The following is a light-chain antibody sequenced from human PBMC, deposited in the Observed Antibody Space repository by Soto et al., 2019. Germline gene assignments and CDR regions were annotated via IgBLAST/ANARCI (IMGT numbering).Light chain of an antibody. Sequence: NFMLTQPHSVSESPGKTVTISCTRSSGSIASNYVQWYQQRPGSSPTTVVYEHNQRPSGVPDRFSGSIDTSSNSASLTISGLKTEDEAAYYCQSYDSDNHVVFGGGTKVTVL. V-gene: IGLV6-57*01. J-gene: IGLJ2*01. CDR3: QSYDSDNHVV. CDR2: EHN. CDR1: SGSIASNY.